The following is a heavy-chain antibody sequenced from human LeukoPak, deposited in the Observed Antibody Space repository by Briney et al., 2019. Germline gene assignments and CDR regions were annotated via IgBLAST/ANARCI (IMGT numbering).Heavy chain of an antibody. CDR2: ISSSGKYI. V-gene: IGHV3-21*01. Sequence: GGSLRLSCEASGFTFSQHGLNWVRQAPGKGLEWVSSISSSGKYIYYAESLKGRFTISRDNAKNTLYLQMNSLRAEDTAVYYCARDRSSSWLDYWGQGTLVTVSS. J-gene: IGHJ4*02. CDR1: GFTFSQHG. D-gene: IGHD6-13*01. CDR3: ARDRSSSWLDY.